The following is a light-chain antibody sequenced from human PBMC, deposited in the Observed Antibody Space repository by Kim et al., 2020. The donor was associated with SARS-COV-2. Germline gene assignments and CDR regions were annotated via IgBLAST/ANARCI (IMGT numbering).Light chain of an antibody. CDR1: SGSIVSDF. Sequence: GKTVIISGTRSSGSIVSDFVQWFQQRPGSSPTTVIYEDHKRPSGIPDRFSDSVDNSSNSASLTISGLRAEDEADYYCQSYDDNIWVFGGGTQLTVL. V-gene: IGLV6-57*01. CDR3: QSYDDNIWV. CDR2: EDH. J-gene: IGLJ3*02.